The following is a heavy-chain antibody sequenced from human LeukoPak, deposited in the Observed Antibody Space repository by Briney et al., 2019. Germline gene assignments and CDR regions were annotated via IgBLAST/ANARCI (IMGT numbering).Heavy chain of an antibody. D-gene: IGHD4-17*01. Sequence: GVSLRLSCAASGFTFSGSAMHWVRQASGKGLEWVGRIRSKANSYATAYAASVKGRFTISRDDSKNTAYLQMNSLKTEDTAVYYCTRDYGDLLGAYWGQGTLVTVSS. CDR3: TRDYGDLLGAY. CDR2: IRSKANSYAT. J-gene: IGHJ4*02. V-gene: IGHV3-73*01. CDR1: GFTFSGSA.